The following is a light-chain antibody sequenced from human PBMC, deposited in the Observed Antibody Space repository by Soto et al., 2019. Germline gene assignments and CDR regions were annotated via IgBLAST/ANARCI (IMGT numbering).Light chain of an antibody. J-gene: IGLJ2*01. CDR2: EVS. Sequence: QSALTQPPSVSGSPGQSVTISCTGTSSDAGSYNRVSWYQLPPGTAPKLMIYEVSDRPSGVPDRFSGSKSGNTASLTISGLQAEDEADYYCSSYTSTGPPVAFGGGTKVTVL. CDR1: SSDAGSYNR. CDR3: SSYTSTGPPVA. V-gene: IGLV2-18*02.